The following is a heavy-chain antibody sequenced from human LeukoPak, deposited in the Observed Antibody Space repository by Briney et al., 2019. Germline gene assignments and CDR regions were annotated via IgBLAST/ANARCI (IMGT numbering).Heavy chain of an antibody. CDR2: INHSGST. CDR1: GGSFSGYY. V-gene: IGHV4-34*01. J-gene: IGHJ6*03. CDR3: ARGKVIRAARAYYYYYYMDV. Sequence: PSETLSLTCAVYGGSFSGYYWSWIRQPPGKGLEWIGEINHSGSTNYNPSLKSRVTISVDTSKNQFSLKLSSVTAADTAVYYCARGKVIRAARAYYYYYYMDVWGKGTTVTVSS. D-gene: IGHD6-6*01.